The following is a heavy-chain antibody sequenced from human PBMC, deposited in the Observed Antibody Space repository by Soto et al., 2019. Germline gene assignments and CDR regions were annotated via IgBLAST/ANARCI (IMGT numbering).Heavy chain of an antibody. Sequence: PSETLSLTCAVYGGSFSGYYWSWIRQPPGKGLEWIGEINHSGSTNYNPSLKSRVTISVDTSKNQFSLKLSSVTAADTAVYYCAREMTTRGMDVWGQGTTVTVSS. CDR1: GGSFSGYY. CDR3: AREMTTRGMDV. V-gene: IGHV4-34*01. CDR2: INHSGST. J-gene: IGHJ6*02. D-gene: IGHD1-1*01.